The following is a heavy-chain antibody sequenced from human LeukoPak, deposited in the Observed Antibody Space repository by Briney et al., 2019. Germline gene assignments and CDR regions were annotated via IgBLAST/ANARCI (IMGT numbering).Heavy chain of an antibody. CDR1: GGTFSSYT. D-gene: IGHD4-23*01. V-gene: IGHV1-69*02. CDR3: ALTTVVTRIDY. Sequence: ASVKVSCKASGGTFSSYTISWVRQAPGHGLEWMGRIIPIHGIANYAQKFQGRVTITADKSTSTAYMELSSLRSEDTAVYYCALTTVVTRIDYWGQGTLVTDSS. CDR2: IIPIHGIA. J-gene: IGHJ4*02.